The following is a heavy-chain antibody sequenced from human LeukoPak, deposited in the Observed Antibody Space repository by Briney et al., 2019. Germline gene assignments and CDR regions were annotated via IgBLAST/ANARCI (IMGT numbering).Heavy chain of an antibody. Sequence: SQTLSLTCAISGDSFSSNSAAWNXIRQSXXXXXXXXXXXYXRSKWYXXXXXXXXXRXXINPDTSXNQFSLQLNSVTPEDTAVXXCARGDNWNYFTYFDYWGQGTLVTVSS. J-gene: IGHJ4*02. D-gene: IGHD1-7*01. CDR2: XYXRSKWYX. CDR1: GDSFSSNSAA. CDR3: ARGDNWNYFTYFDY. V-gene: IGHV6-1*01.